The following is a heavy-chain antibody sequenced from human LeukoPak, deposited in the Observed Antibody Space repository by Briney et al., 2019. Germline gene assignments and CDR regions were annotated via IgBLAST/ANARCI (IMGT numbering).Heavy chain of an antibody. CDR3: ARDPGTMVRGVD. D-gene: IGHD3-10*01. CDR2: ISSSSSYI. CDR1: GFTFSSYS. J-gene: IGHJ4*02. V-gene: IGHV3-21*01. Sequence: PGGSLRLSCAASGFTFSSYSMNWVRQAPGKGLEWVSSISSSSSYIYYADSVKGRFTISRDNAKNSLYLQMNSLRAEDTAVYYCARDPGTMVRGVDWGQGTLVTVSS.